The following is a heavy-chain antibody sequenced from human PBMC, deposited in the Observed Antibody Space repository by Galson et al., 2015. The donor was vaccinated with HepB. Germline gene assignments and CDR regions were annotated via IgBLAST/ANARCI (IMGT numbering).Heavy chain of an antibody. V-gene: IGHV3-30*18. CDR3: AKEDRPADY. CDR2: ISYDGSNK. J-gene: IGHJ4*02. CDR1: GFTFSSYG. Sequence: SLRLSCAASGFTFSSYGMHWVRQAPGKGLEWVAVISYDGSNKYYADSVKGRFTISRDNSKNTLYLQMNSLRAEDTAVYYCAKEDRPADYWGQGTLVTVSS.